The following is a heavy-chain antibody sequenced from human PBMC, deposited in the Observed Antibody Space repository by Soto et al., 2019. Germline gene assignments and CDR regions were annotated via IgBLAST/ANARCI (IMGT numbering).Heavy chain of an antibody. Sequence: VGSLRLSCAASGFTFNSAWMSWVRQAPGKGLEWVSLISATGGGTYYADSVKGRFTISRDNSHNTLYLQVHSLTAEDTAVYYCAKDRRAGGNSAFYFDFWGQGAQVTVSS. V-gene: IGHV3-23*01. CDR3: AKDRRAGGNSAFYFDF. J-gene: IGHJ4*02. CDR1: GFTFNSAW. CDR2: ISATGGGT. D-gene: IGHD3-16*01.